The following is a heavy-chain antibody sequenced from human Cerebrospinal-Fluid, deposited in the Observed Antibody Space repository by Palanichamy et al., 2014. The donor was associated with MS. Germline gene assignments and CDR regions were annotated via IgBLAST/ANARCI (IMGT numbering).Heavy chain of an antibody. V-gene: IGHV4-59*01. Sequence: QVQLQESGPGLVEAFGDPVPHLHCLWWLHQSLLLELDPAAPGKELEWIGDIYYSGSTNYNPSLKSRVTISVDTSKNQFSLKLTSVTAADTAVYYCARSGRDYYGSGNYGPNYWGQGTVVTVSS. CDR2: IYYSGST. CDR3: ARSGRDYYGSGNYGPNY. J-gene: IGHJ4*02. D-gene: IGHD3-10*01. CDR1: WLHQSLL.